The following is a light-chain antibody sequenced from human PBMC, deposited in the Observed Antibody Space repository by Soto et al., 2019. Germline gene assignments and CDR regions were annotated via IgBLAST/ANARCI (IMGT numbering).Light chain of an antibody. V-gene: IGKV3-15*01. J-gene: IGKJ5*01. CDR1: QNINNNY. CDR3: QQYNNWPPIT. Sequence: EIVLTQSPGTLSLSPGGSATLSCRASQNINNNYLAWYQQKPGQAPRLLIYGASTRATGIPARLSGSGSGTEFTLTISSLQSEDFAVYYCQQYNNWPPITFGQGTRLEIK. CDR2: GAS.